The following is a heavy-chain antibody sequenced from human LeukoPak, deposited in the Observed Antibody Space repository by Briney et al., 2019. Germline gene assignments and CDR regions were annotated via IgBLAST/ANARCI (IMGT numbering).Heavy chain of an antibody. CDR3: ARELAPGAFDI. V-gene: IGHV4-31*03. Sequence: PSQTLSLTCTVSGGSVSSGDYYWSWIRQHPGKGLEWIGYIYYSGSTYYNPSLKSRVTISVDTSKNQFSLKLSSVTAADTAVYYCARELAPGAFDIWGQGTMVTVSS. CDR1: GGSVSSGDYY. D-gene: IGHD6-13*01. J-gene: IGHJ3*02. CDR2: IYYSGST.